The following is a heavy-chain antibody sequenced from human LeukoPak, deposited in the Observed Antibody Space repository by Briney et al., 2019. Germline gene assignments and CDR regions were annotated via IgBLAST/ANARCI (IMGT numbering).Heavy chain of an antibody. V-gene: IGHV3-48*02. CDR3: ARDWGLAGYVLDH. CDR1: GFTFSRHW. Sequence: GGSLRLSCAASGFTFSRHWMSWVRQAPGKGLEWISYISSSSSDIYYADSVKGRFTISRDNAKNSLYLQMNSVRDEDTAMYYCARDWGLAGYVLDHWGQGTLVTVSS. J-gene: IGHJ4*02. D-gene: IGHD3-16*01. CDR2: ISSSSSDI.